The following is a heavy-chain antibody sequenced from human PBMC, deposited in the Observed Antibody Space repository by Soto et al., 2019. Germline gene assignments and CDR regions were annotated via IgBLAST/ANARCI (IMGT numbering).Heavy chain of an antibody. CDR2: IGTAGDT. V-gene: IGHV3-13*01. Sequence: LRLSCAASGFTFSSYDMHWVRQATGKGLEWVSAIGTAGDTYYPGSVKGRFTISRENAKNSLYLQMNSLRAGDTAVYYCARGVVPAAHYYYYYMDVWGKGTTVTVSS. D-gene: IGHD2-2*01. J-gene: IGHJ6*03. CDR3: ARGVVPAAHYYYYYMDV. CDR1: GFTFSSYD.